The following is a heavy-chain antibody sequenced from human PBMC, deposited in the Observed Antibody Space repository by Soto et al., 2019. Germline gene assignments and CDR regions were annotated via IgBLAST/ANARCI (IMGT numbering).Heavy chain of an antibody. V-gene: IGHV3-48*02. D-gene: IGHD3-22*01. Sequence: GSLRLSCAASGFTFSSYSRNWVRQTTGKGLEWVSYISSSSSTIYYADSVKGRFTISRDNAKNSLYLQMNSLRDEDTAVYYCARVWYYDSSGYYNPGIHDAFDIWGQGTMVTVSS. CDR1: GFTFSSYS. CDR3: ARVWYYDSSGYYNPGIHDAFDI. J-gene: IGHJ3*02. CDR2: ISSSSSTI.